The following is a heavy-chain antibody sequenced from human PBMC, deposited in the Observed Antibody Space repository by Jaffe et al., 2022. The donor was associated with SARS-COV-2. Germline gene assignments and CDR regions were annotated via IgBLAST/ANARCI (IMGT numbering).Heavy chain of an antibody. CDR1: GFTFDDYA. CDR2: ISWNSGSI. Sequence: EVQLVESGGGLVQPGRSLRLSCAASGFTFDDYAMHWVRQAPGKGLEWVSGISWNSGSIGYADSVKGRFTISRDNAKNSLYLQMNSLRAEDTALYYCAKGGITGTTGGRWFDPWGQGTLVTVSS. CDR3: AKGGITGTTGGRWFDP. D-gene: IGHD1-20*01. J-gene: IGHJ5*02. V-gene: IGHV3-9*01.